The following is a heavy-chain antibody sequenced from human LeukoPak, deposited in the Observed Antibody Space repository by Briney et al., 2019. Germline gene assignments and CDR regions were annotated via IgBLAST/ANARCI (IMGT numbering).Heavy chain of an antibody. CDR1: GGSISSGDYY. J-gene: IGHJ5*02. D-gene: IGHD2-2*01. CDR2: IYYSGST. V-gene: IGHV4-30-4*08. Sequence: PSETLSLTCTVSGGSISSGDYYWSWIRQPPGKGLEWIGYIYYSGSTYYNPSLKSRVTISVDPSKNQFSLKLSSVTAADTAVYYCARGLSQIVVVPAASGIRTYNWFDPWGQGTLVTVSS. CDR3: ARGLSQIVVVPAASGIRTYNWFDP.